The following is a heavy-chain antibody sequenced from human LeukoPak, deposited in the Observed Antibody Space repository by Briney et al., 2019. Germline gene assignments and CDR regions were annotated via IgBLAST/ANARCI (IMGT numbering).Heavy chain of an antibody. CDR2: INHSGST. CDR1: GGSFSGYY. V-gene: IGHV4-34*01. D-gene: IGHD6-13*01. J-gene: IGHJ5*02. Sequence: SETLSLTCAVYGGSFSGYYWSWIRQPPGKGLEWIGEINHSGSTNYNPSLKSRVTISVDTSKNQFSLKLSSVTAADTAVYYCARHKRPSLIAAAGIGWFDPWGQGTLVTVSS. CDR3: ARHKRPSLIAAAGIGWFDP.